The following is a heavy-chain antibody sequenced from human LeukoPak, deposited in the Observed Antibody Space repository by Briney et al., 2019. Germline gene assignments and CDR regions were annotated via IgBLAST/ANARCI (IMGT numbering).Heavy chain of an antibody. Sequence: SETLSLTCTVSGGSISSYYWSWIRQPAGKGLEWIGRIYTSGSTYYNPSLKSRVTMSVDTSKNQFSLKLSSVTAADTAVYYCARADSSGYYYATPPFDYWGQGTLVTVSS. CDR2: IYTSGST. V-gene: IGHV4-4*07. CDR3: ARADSSGYYYATPPFDY. D-gene: IGHD3-22*01. CDR1: GGSISSYY. J-gene: IGHJ4*02.